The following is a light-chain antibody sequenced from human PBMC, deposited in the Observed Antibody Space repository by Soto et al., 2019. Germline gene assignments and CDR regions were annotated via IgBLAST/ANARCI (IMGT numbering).Light chain of an antibody. CDR2: DAS. CDR3: QQYNNWPPM. CDR1: QSVSSNY. J-gene: IGKJ1*01. Sequence: IVLTQSPDTLSLSPGERATLSCRASQSVSSNYLAWYQQKLGQAPRLLIYDASRRATGIPDRFSGSGSGTDFTLTISSLQSEDFAVYYCQQYNNWPPMFGQGTKVDIK. V-gene: IGKV3D-20*02.